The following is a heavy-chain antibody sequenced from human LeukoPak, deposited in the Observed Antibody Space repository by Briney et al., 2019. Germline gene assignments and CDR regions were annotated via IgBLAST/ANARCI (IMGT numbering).Heavy chain of an antibody. CDR3: ARLFSGYDNWFDP. D-gene: IGHD5-12*01. Sequence: PSETLSLTCTVSGGSISSSSYYWGWIRQPPGKGLEWIGSIYYSGSTYYNPSLKSRVTISVDTSKNQFSLKLSSVTAADTAGYYCARLFSGYDNWFDPWGQGTLVTVSS. J-gene: IGHJ5*02. CDR2: IYYSGST. V-gene: IGHV4-39*07. CDR1: GGSISSSSYY.